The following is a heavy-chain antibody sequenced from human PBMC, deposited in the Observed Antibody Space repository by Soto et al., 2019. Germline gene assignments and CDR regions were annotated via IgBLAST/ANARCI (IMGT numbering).Heavy chain of an antibody. J-gene: IGHJ6*02. CDR2: IYYSGST. CDR1: GGSVSSGSYY. V-gene: IGHV4-61*01. Sequence: PSETLSLTCTVSGGSVSSGSYYWSRIRQPPGKGLEGIGYIYYSGSTNYNPSLKSRVTISVDTSKNQFSLKLSSVTAADTAVYDGGRERRDPIVGGGFAGFLNLPPLATVNSGRGVGAQGTRVTLS. CDR3: GRERRDPIVGGGFAGFLNLPPLATVNSGRGV. D-gene: IGHD2-15*01.